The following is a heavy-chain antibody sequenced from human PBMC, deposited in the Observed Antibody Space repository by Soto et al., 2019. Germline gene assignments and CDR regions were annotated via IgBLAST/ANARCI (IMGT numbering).Heavy chain of an antibody. CDR1: GFRFSTYN. D-gene: IGHD2-15*01. J-gene: IGHJ5*01. Sequence: GVLRLSCAASGFRFSTYNMDWVRQAPGKGPEWIAHISTTSFTIYYADSVKGRFTISRDNDRNSLYLEMNSLRDEDTAVYYCARDRCYDGTCYSASDSWGQGTLVTVSS. CDR2: ISTTSFTI. V-gene: IGHV3-48*02. CDR3: ARDRCYDGTCYSASDS.